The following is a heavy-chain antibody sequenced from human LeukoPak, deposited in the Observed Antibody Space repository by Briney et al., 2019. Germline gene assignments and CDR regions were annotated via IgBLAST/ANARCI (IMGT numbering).Heavy chain of an antibody. CDR2: INSDGSST. Sequence: PGGSLRLSCAASGFTFSSYWMHWVRQAPGKGLVWVSRINSDGSSTSYADSAKGRFTISRDDAKNTLYLQMNSLRAEDTAVYYCARLLGGSWFDPWGQGTLVTVSS. V-gene: IGHV3-74*01. CDR3: ARLLGGSWFDP. D-gene: IGHD3-10*01. J-gene: IGHJ5*02. CDR1: GFTFSSYW.